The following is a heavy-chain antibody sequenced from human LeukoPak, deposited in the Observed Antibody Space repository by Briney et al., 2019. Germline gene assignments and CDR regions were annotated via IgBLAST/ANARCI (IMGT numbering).Heavy chain of an antibody. CDR3: ARRVTFSSGYDYYYYYYMDV. J-gene: IGHJ6*03. CDR1: GGSFSGYY. CDR2: INHSGST. V-gene: IGHV4-34*01. D-gene: IGHD5-12*01. Sequence: PSETLSLTCAVYGGSFSGYYWSWIRQPPGKGLEWIGEINHSGSTNYNPSLKSQVTISVDTSKNQFSLKLSSVTAADTAVYYCARRVTFSSGYDYYYYYYMDVWGKGTTVTVSS.